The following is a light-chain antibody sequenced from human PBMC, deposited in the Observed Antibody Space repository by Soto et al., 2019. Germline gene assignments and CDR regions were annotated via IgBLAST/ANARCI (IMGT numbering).Light chain of an antibody. Sequence: DIRMTQSPSTLSASVGDRVTITCRASQSISSWLAWYQQKPGKAPKLLIYDASYLERGVPSRFSGSGSGTEFTLTISSLQPDDLATYYCQQFNGFWTFGQGTKVEI. J-gene: IGKJ1*01. V-gene: IGKV1-5*01. CDR3: QQFNGFWT. CDR2: DAS. CDR1: QSISSW.